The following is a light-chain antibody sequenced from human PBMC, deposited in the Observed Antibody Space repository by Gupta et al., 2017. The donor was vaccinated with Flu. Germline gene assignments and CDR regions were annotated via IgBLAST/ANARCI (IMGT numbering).Light chain of an antibody. CDR1: QEISEN. J-gene: IGKJ4*01. V-gene: IGKV1-16*01. CDR2: AAF. Sequence: DIQMTQAPSSLSASVGYIITITCRGSQEISENLAWFQQKPGKAPMSPIYAAFRLQSGVPSRFSGSGSGTDFTLTISRLQPEDFATYCCQQENSSPIAFGGGTKVHIK. CDR3: QQENSSPIA.